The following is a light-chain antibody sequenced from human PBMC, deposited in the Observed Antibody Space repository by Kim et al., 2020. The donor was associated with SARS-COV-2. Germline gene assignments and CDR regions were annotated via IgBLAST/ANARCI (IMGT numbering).Light chain of an antibody. CDR3: QQYASYHGT. CDR2: AAS. V-gene: IGKV1D-16*01. CDR1: QGISSW. Sequence: DIQMTQSPSSLSASVGDRVTITCRASQGISSWLAWYQQKPEKAPKSLIYAASSLQSVVSSRFSGSGSGTDFTLTISSLQPEDFATNYFQQYASYHGTLGQGTKGEIK. J-gene: IGKJ1*01.